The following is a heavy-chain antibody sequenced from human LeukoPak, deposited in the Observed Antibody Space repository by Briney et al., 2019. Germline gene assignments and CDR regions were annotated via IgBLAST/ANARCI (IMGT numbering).Heavy chain of an antibody. CDR1: GFTVRDSY. J-gene: IGHJ4*02. Sequence: GGSLRLSCAASGFTVRDSYMSWVRQAPGKRLEWLAFIYVSGTTFYAASVKGRFTISRDNSKNTVYLQMNSLRAEDTALYYCGRHAYGGSPPLIWGQGALVTVSS. CDR2: IYVSGTT. D-gene: IGHD3-10*01. CDR3: GRHAYGGSPPLI. V-gene: IGHV3-53*01.